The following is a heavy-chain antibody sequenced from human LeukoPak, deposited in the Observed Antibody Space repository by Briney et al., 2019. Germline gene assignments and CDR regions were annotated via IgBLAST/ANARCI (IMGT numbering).Heavy chain of an antibody. Sequence: PSETLSLTCTVSGGSISSYYWSWIRQPPGKGLEWIGYIYYSGSTNYNPSLKSRVTISVDTSKNQFSLKLSSVTAADTAVYYCARDHIASGYMDVWGKGTTVTVSS. J-gene: IGHJ6*03. CDR2: IYYSGST. CDR3: ARDHIASGYMDV. CDR1: GGSISSYY. D-gene: IGHD6-25*01. V-gene: IGHV4-59*01.